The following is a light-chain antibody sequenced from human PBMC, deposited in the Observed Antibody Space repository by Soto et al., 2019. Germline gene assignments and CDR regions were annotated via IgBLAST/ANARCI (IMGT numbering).Light chain of an antibody. V-gene: IGLV1-40*01. J-gene: IGLJ2*01. CDR3: QSYDSSLSGSV. Sequence: QLVLTQPPSVSGAPGQRVTISCTGSSSNIGAGYAVHWYQQLPGTAPKLLIYANTNRPSGVPDRFSGSKSGTSASLAITGLQAEDEADYYCQSYDSSLSGSVFGGGTKLTVL. CDR1: SSNIGAGYA. CDR2: ANT.